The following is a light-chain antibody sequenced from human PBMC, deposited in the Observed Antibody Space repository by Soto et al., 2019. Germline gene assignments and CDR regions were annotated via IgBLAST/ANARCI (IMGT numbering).Light chain of an antibody. CDR3: QQRSNWPPWT. CDR1: QSVSSY. V-gene: IGKV3-11*01. Sequence: IVLTQSPSTLSVSPRETATLSCGASQSVSSYLAWYQQKPGQAPRLLIYDASNRATGIPARFSGSGSGTDFTLTISSLEPEDFAVYYCQQRSNWPPWTFGQGTKVDIK. CDR2: DAS. J-gene: IGKJ1*01.